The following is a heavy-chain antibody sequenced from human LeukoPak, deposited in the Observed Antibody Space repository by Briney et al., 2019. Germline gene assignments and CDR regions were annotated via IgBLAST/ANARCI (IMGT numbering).Heavy chain of an antibody. CDR3: AKDRPNVDLVREDYFDY. D-gene: IGHD4-23*01. CDR2: ISGSGGST. V-gene: IGHV3-23*01. CDR1: GFTFRDYA. J-gene: IGHJ4*02. Sequence: AGGSLRLSCAASGFTFRDYAMYWVRQAPGKGLEWVSAISGSGGSTYYADSVKGRFTTSRDNSKNTLYLQMNSLRAEDTAVYYCAKDRPNVDLVREDYFDYWGQGTLVTVSS.